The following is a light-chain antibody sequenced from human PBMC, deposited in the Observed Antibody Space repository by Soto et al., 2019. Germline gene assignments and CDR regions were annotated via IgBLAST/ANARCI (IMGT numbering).Light chain of an antibody. V-gene: IGKV3-20*01. CDR1: QSFSSSY. J-gene: IGKJ4*01. CDR2: DAS. Sequence: EIVLTQSPGTLSLSPGERATLSCRASQSFSSSYLAWYQQKPGQAPRLLIYDASSRATVIPDRFSGSGSGTDITLTISRLEPEDFAVYYCQQYGYSVGLAFGGGTKVEIK. CDR3: QQYGYSVGLA.